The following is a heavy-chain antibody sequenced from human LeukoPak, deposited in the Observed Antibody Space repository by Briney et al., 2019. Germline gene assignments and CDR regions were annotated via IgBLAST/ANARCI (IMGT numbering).Heavy chain of an antibody. V-gene: IGHV3-9*03. D-gene: IGHD4-11*01. CDR1: GFTFSSSW. CDR3: AKANKYSNYAPFDY. Sequence: SLRLSCAASGFTFSSSWVHWVRQAPGKGLEWVSGISWNSGSIGYADSVKGRFTISRDNAKNSLYLQMNSLRAEDMALYYCAKANKYSNYAPFDYWGQGTLVTVSS. CDR2: ISWNSGSI. J-gene: IGHJ4*02.